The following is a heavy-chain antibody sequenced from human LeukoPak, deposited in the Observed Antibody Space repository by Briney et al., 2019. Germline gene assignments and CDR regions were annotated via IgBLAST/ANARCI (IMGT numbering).Heavy chain of an antibody. J-gene: IGHJ4*02. D-gene: IGHD3-22*01. CDR2: ISWDSGYI. CDR3: AKELRGYDSSGYFYPQAFDY. CDR1: GFTFDDYA. V-gene: IGHV3-9*01. Sequence: PGGSLRLSCAASGFTFDDYAMHWVRQAPGKGLEWVSGISWDSGYIGYADSVKGRFTISRDNAKNSLYLQMNSLRAEDTALYYCAKELRGYDSSGYFYPQAFDYWGQGTLVTVSS.